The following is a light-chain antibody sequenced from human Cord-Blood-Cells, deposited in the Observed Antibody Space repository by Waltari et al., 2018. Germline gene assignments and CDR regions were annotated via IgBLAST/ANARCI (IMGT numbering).Light chain of an antibody. J-gene: IGKJ1*01. Sequence: EIVMTQSPATLSVSPGERATLSCRASQSVSSNLAWYQQKPGQAPRLLIYGASTRATGIPARFSGSGSGTEFTLTISSLQSEDFAVYYCQQYNNWWTLGQGTKVEI. CDR3: QQYNNWWT. CDR2: GAS. CDR1: QSVSSN. V-gene: IGKV3-15*01.